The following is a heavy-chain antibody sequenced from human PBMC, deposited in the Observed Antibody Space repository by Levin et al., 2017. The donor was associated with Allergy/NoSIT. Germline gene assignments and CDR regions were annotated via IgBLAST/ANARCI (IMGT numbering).Heavy chain of an antibody. J-gene: IGHJ5*02. CDR1: GFTFSSNA. CDR3: AKGGTSGNYAPHNWFDP. D-gene: IGHD3-22*01. CDR2: ISGSGGTT. Sequence: GESLKISCAASGFTFSSNAMNWVRQAPGKGLEWVSGISGSGGTTYYADSVKGRFTISRDNSKNTFYLQMNSLRAEDTAVYYCAKGGTSGNYAPHNWFDPWGQGTLVTVSS. V-gene: IGHV3-23*01.